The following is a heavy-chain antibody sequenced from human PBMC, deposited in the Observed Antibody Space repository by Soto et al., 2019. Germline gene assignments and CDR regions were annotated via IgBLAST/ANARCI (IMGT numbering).Heavy chain of an antibody. V-gene: IGHV3-15*01. CDR3: TTDLDYDILNGYFIFDY. D-gene: IGHD3-9*01. CDR2: IKSKTDGGTT. Sequence: PGGSLRLSCAASGFTFSNAWMSWVRQAPGKGLEWVGRIKSKTDGGTTDYAAPVKGRFTISRDDSKNTLYLQMNSLKTEDTAVYYCTTDLDYDILNGYFIFDYWGQGTLVTVSS. CDR1: GFTFSNAW. J-gene: IGHJ4*02.